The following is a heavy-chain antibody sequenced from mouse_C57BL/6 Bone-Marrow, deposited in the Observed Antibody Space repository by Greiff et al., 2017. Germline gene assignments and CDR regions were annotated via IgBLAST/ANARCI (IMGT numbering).Heavy chain of an antibody. CDR2: IRLKSDNYAT. V-gene: IGHV6-3*01. Sequence: EVMLVESGGGLVQPGGSMKLSCVASGFTFSNYWMNWVRQSPETGLEWVAQIRLKSDNYATHYAESVKGRFTISRDDSKSSVYLQVNNLRAEDTGIYYCTAPPTPGGYWGQGTTLTVSS. CDR3: TAPPTPGGY. CDR1: GFTFSNYW. J-gene: IGHJ2*01.